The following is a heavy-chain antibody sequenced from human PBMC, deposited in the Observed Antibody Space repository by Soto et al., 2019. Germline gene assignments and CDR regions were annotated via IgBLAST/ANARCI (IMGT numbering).Heavy chain of an antibody. CDR3: AEVPDYGDYVNQLDY. CDR1: GFTFPSYA. Sequence: GGYLRLSFAASGFTFPSYAMRWDPQAPRKGLEWVSGISGSGSRTYYADSVRGRFTISRDNSKSTLYLQMNSLRAEDTAVYYCAEVPDYGDYVNQLDYWGQGTLVTVSS. J-gene: IGHJ4*02. D-gene: IGHD4-17*01. CDR2: ISGSGSRT. V-gene: IGHV3-23*01.